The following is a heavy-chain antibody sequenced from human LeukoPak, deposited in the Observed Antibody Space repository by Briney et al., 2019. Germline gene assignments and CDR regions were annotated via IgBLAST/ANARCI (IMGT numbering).Heavy chain of an antibody. CDR2: IDPSDSYT. D-gene: IGHD5-12*01. V-gene: IGHV5-10-1*01. J-gene: IGHJ5*02. CDR1: GYSFTSYW. Sequence: GESLRISCKGSGYSFTSYWISWVRKMPGKGLEWMGRIDPSDSYTNYSPSFQGHVTISADKSISTAYLQWCSLKASDTAMYYCAREPPKRYSGYDPTGWFDPWGQGTLVTVSS. CDR3: AREPPKRYSGYDPTGWFDP.